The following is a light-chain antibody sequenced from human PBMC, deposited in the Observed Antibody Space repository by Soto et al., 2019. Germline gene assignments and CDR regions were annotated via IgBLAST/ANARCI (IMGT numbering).Light chain of an antibody. Sequence: DIQMTQSPSSLSASVGDRVTITCRASQSISSYLNWYQQKPGKAPKLLIYAASSLQSGVPSRFSGSGSGTDFTLTISSLQPEDFATYFFQQSYITPRAFGPGTKVDIK. J-gene: IGKJ3*01. CDR1: QSISSY. CDR3: QQSYITPRA. CDR2: AAS. V-gene: IGKV1-39*01.